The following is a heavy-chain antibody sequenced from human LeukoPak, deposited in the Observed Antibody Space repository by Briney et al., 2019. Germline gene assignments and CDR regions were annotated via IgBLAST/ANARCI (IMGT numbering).Heavy chain of an antibody. CDR3: NGYCSSTSCYLGVFDY. Sequence: SETLSLTCTVSGGSINSTNYYWGWIRQPPGKGLEWIGSIYYSGSTYYNPSLRSRVTISVDTSKNQFSLKLTSVTAADTAVYYCNGYCSSTSCYLGVFDYWGQGTLVTVSS. CDR2: IYYSGST. CDR1: GGSINSTNYY. D-gene: IGHD2-2*01. J-gene: IGHJ4*02. V-gene: IGHV4-39*01.